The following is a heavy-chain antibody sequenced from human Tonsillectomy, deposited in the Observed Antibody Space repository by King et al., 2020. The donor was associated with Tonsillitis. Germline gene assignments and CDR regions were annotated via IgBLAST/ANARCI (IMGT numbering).Heavy chain of an antibody. V-gene: IGHV3-30*04. CDR2: ISYDGSNK. Sequence: QLVQSGGGVVQPGRSLRLSCAASGFTFSSYAMHWVRQAPGKGLEWVAVISYDGSNKYYADSVKGRFTISRDNSKNTLYLQMNSLRAEDTAVYYCARAGEPDYYCSGGSCYYFDYWGQGTLVTVSS. CDR3: ARAGEPDYYCSGGSCYYFDY. D-gene: IGHD2-15*01. CDR1: GFTFSSYA. J-gene: IGHJ4*02.